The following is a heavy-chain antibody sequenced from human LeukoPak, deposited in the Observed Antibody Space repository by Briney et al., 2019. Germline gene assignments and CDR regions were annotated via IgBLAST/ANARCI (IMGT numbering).Heavy chain of an antibody. CDR1: GGSFSGYY. CDR2: INHSGST. J-gene: IGHJ4*02. Sequence: PSETLSLTCAVYGGSFSGYYWSCIRQPPGKGLEWIGEINHSGSTNYNPSLKSRVTISVDTSKNQFSLKLSSVTAADTAVYYCARGGRLTGTTALFDYWGQGTLVTVSS. V-gene: IGHV4-34*01. CDR3: ARGGRLTGTTALFDY. D-gene: IGHD1-20*01.